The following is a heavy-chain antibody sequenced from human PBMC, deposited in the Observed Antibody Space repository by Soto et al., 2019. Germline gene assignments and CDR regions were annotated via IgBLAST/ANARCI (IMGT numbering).Heavy chain of an antibody. CDR2: IYWNHDE. D-gene: IGHD3-10*02. CDR1: GFSISSSGGG. Sequence: QITLKESGPTLVKATQTLSLTCTFSGFSISSSGGGVGWIRHTPGKALEWLALIYWNHDERYSPSLRSRLTITEDTSKNQVLLTMTNMHPADTGTYYCARHSRFTDSVRWFDPWGQGTLVTVSS. CDR3: ARHSRFTDSVRWFDP. V-gene: IGHV2-5*01. J-gene: IGHJ5*02.